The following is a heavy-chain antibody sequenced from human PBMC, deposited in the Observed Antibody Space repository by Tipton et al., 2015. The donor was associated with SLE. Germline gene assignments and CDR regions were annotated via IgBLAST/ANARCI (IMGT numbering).Heavy chain of an antibody. CDR3: ARDLAGSFDY. V-gene: IGHV3-64*01. CDR1: GFTFSSYA. CDR2: ISSNGGST. J-gene: IGHJ4*02. D-gene: IGHD7-27*01. Sequence: GSLRLSCAASGFTFSSYAMHWVRQAPGKGLEYVSAISSNGGSTYYANSVKGRFTISRDNSKNTLYLQMASLRAEDMAVYYCARDLAGSFDYWGQGTLVTVSS.